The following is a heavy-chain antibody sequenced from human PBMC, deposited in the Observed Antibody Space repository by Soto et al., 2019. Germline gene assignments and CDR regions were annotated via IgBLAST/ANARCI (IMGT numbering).Heavy chain of an antibody. D-gene: IGHD6-6*01. CDR3: ARVGSESKAARPVPYYYYYYMDV. CDR1: GYTFTSYD. V-gene: IGHV1-8*01. CDR2: MNPNSGNT. Sequence: ASVKVSCKASGYTFTSYDINWVRQATGQGLEWMGWMNPNSGNTGYAQKFQGRVTMTRNTSISTAYMELSSLRSEDTAVFYCARVGSESKAARPVPYYYYYYMDVWGKGTTVTVSS. J-gene: IGHJ6*03.